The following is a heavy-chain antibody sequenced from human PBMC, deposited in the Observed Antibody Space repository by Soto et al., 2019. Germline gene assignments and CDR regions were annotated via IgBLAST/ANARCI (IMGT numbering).Heavy chain of an antibody. CDR2: INPSGGST. D-gene: IGHD3-22*01. Sequence: ASVKVSCKASGYTFTSYYMHWVRQAPGQGLEWMGIINPSGGSTSYAQKFQGRVTMTRDTSTSTVYMELSSLRSEDTVVYYCAIAAAYESSGYKWFEPWGQGILIPVSS. J-gene: IGHJ5*02. CDR1: GYTFTSYY. V-gene: IGHV1-46*01. CDR3: AIAAAYESSGYKWFEP.